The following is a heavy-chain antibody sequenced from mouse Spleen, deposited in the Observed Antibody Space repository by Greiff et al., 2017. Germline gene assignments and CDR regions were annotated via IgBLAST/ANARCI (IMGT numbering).Heavy chain of an antibody. V-gene: IGHV5-17*02. CDR3: ARDYYGSSYYWYFDV. CDR2: ISSGSSTI. CDR1: GFTFSSYG. J-gene: IGHJ1*01. D-gene: IGHD1-1*01. Sequence: EVQVVESGGGLVQPGGSLKLSCAASGFTFSSYGMHWVRQAPEKGLEWVAYISSGSSTIYYADTVKGRFTISRDNPKNTLFLQMTSLRSEDTAMYYCARDYYGSSYYWYFDVWGAGTTVTVSS.